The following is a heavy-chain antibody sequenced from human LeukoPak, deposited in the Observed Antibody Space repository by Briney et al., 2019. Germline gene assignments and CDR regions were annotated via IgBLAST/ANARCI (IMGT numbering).Heavy chain of an antibody. J-gene: IGHJ3*02. CDR3: ASFYYDSSGYYSAFDI. V-gene: IGHV1-8*01. Sequence: ASVKVSCKASGYTFTSYDINWVRQATGQGLEWMGWMNPNSGNTGYAQKFQGRVTMTRNTSISTAYMELSSLRSEGTAVYYCASFYYDSSGYYSAFDIWGQGTMVTLSS. CDR1: GYTFTSYD. CDR2: MNPNSGNT. D-gene: IGHD3-22*01.